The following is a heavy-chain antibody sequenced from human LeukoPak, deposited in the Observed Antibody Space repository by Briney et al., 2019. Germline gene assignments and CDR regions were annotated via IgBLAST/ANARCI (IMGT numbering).Heavy chain of an antibody. J-gene: IGHJ5*02. Sequence: PSQTLSLTCTVSGGSISSGGYYWSWIRQHPGKGLEWIGSIYYSGSTYYNPSLKSRVTISVDTSKNQFSLKLSSVTAADTAVYYCARDLGGRITIFGVVIIGWFDPWGQGTLVTVSS. D-gene: IGHD3-3*01. CDR1: GGSISSGGYY. V-gene: IGHV4-39*07. CDR3: ARDLGGRITIFGVVIIGWFDP. CDR2: IYYSGST.